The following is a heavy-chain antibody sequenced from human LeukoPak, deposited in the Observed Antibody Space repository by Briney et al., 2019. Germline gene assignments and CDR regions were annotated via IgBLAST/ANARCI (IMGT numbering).Heavy chain of an antibody. CDR2: IYYSGST. CDR3: ARLDSIHLVTY. D-gene: IGHD3-9*01. V-gene: IGHV4-39*01. CDR1: GGSISSSSYY. J-gene: IGHJ4*02. Sequence: SETLSLTCTVSGGSISSSSYYWGWLRQPPGKGLEWIGTIYYSGSTYYNPSLKSRVTISVDTSKNQFSLKLSSVTAADTAVYYCARLDSIHLVTYWGQGTLVTVSS.